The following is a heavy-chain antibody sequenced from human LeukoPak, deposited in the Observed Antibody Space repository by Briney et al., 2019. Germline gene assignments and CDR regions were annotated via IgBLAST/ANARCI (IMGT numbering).Heavy chain of an antibody. CDR1: GYTFTSYD. CDR3: ARGLAYYYDSSGHP. J-gene: IGHJ5*02. D-gene: IGHD3-22*01. V-gene: IGHV1-8*01. Sequence: ASVKVSRKASGYTFTSYDINWVRQATGQGLEWMGWMNPNSGNTAYAQRFQGRVTMTRDTSISTAYMELSSLRSEDTAVYYCARGLAYYYDSSGHPWGQGTLVSVSS. CDR2: MNPNSGNT.